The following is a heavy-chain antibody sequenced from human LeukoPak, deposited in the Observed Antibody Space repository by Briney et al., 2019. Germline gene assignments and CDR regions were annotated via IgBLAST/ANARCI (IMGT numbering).Heavy chain of an antibody. CDR3: AKDKTFQLDIHDWYFDL. CDR2: ISWNSGST. Sequence: GGSLRLSCAASGFTFDDYAMHWVRQAPGKGLEWVSGISWNSGSTGYADSVKGRFTISRDNAKNSLYLRMNSLRADDMAFYYCAKDKTFQLDIHDWYFDLWGRGTLVTVSS. CDR1: GFTFDDYA. J-gene: IGHJ2*01. V-gene: IGHV3-9*03. D-gene: IGHD1-1*01.